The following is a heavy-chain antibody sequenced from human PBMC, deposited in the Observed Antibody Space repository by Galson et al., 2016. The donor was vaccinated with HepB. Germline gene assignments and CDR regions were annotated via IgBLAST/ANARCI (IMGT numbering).Heavy chain of an antibody. J-gene: IGHJ4*02. Sequence: SLRLSCAASAFSFSSYWMTWVRQAPGKGLEWVANINKDGSEENYADSVKGRFTISRDNAKNSLYLQMNGLRAEDTAVYYCARGGWFYYDTSDDAGDFGGQGILVTVSS. D-gene: IGHD3-22*01. CDR2: INKDGSEE. CDR3: ARGGWFYYDTSDDAGDF. V-gene: IGHV3-7*04. CDR1: AFSFSSYW.